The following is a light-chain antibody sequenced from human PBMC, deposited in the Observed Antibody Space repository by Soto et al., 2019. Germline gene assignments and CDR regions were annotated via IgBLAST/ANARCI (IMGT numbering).Light chain of an antibody. CDR1: SSNIGSNS. V-gene: IGLV1-44*01. Sequence: QPVLTQPPSASGTPGQRVTISCSGSSSNIGSNSVSWYQQLPGTAPRLLIYSSNQRPSGVPDRFSASKSDTSASLAISGLQSEDEADYYCAAWDDSLNGHVFGTGTKVTVL. CDR3: AAWDDSLNGHV. CDR2: SSN. J-gene: IGLJ1*01.